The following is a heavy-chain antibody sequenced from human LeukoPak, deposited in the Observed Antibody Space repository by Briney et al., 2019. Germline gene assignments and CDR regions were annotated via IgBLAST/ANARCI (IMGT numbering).Heavy chain of an antibody. V-gene: IGHV4-34*01. CDR1: GGSFSGYY. Sequence: SETLSLTCAVYGGSFSGYYWSWIRQPPGKGLEWCGEINHSGSSNYNPSLKRRVTISVDTSKNQSSLKLSSVTAADTAVYYCARARRVNPYYYDSSGYYCLFDYWGQGTLVTVSS. D-gene: IGHD3-22*01. CDR2: INHSGSS. CDR3: ARARRVNPYYYDSSGYYCLFDY. J-gene: IGHJ4*02.